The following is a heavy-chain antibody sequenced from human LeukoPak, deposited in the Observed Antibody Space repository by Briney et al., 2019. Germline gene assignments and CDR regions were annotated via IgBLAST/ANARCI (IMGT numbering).Heavy chain of an antibody. D-gene: IGHD2-2*01. CDR1: GVTFSSYI. J-gene: IGHJ4*02. CDR3: AREQGGIVVVPAASFDY. CDR2: ISSSSSYI. Sequence: GSFRLSCAASGVTFSSYIMNGVRQAPGKGLEWVSSISSSSSYIYDADSVKGRFTISRDNAQNSLYLQMNSLRAEETAVYYCAREQGGIVVVPAASFDYWGQGPLVTVSS. V-gene: IGHV3-21*01.